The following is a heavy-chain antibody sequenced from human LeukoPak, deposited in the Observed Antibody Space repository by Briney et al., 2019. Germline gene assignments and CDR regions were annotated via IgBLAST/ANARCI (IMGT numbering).Heavy chain of an antibody. V-gene: IGHV4-61*01. Sequence: SETLSLTCTVSGDPISSHSEYNWTWIRQPPGKGLEWIGYSYHSGSTNYNPSLKSRVTISVDTSKNPFSLKLPSATAADTAVYYCATAYSGFDYWGQGTLVTVSS. CDR3: ATAYSGFDY. J-gene: IGHJ4*02. D-gene: IGHD2-21*01. CDR1: GDPISSHSEY. CDR2: SYHSGST.